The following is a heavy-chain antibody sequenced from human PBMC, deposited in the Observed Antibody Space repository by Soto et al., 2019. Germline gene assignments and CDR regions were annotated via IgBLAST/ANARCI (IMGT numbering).Heavy chain of an antibody. V-gene: IGHV4-34*01. CDR2: INHSGIT. J-gene: IGHJ1*01. D-gene: IGHD2-8*01. CDR3: ARDGRDCTIGVCYFSH. Sequence: TSETLSLTCAVSGGSFSGYYWSWFRQPPGKGLEWIGKINHSGITNYNSSLMSRVTISLETSKNQFSLNLISVTAADTAVYYCARDGRDCTIGVCYFSHWGQGTLVTVSS. CDR1: GGSFSGYY.